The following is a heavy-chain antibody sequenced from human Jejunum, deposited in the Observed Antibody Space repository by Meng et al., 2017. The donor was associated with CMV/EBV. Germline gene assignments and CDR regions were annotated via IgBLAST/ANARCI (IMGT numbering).Heavy chain of an antibody. CDR2: LGAHDYDT. CDR3: ARGTPGRSYSDY. D-gene: IGHD3-10*01. J-gene: IGHJ4*02. Sequence: QVYLWQAGAGVKKPGSPVQVSWKSSDYTFAGYGVSWVWQAPGQGLEWMAWLGAHDYDTSHAPKFQGRVTVTADRPTATAYMELRSLRSDDTAVYYCARGTPGRSYSDYWGPGTLVTVSS. V-gene: IGHV1-18*01. CDR1: DYTFAGYG.